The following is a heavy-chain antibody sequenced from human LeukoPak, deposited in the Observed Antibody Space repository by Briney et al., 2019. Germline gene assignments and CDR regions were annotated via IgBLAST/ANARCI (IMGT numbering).Heavy chain of an antibody. D-gene: IGHD6-19*01. Sequence: GGSLRLSCAPSAFTLSSYTMNWVRQAPGKGLEWVSSISSSGRYIYYADSVKGRFTISRDNAKNSLYLQMNSLRAEDTAVYYCARVSQAGWDVWGKGTTVTVSS. V-gene: IGHV3-21*01. CDR3: ARVSQAGWDV. CDR2: ISSSGRYI. J-gene: IGHJ6*04. CDR1: AFTLSSYT.